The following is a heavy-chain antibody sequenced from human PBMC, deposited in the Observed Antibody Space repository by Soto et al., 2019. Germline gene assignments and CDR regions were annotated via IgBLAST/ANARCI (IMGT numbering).Heavy chain of an antibody. J-gene: IGHJ6*03. V-gene: IGHV1-18*01. CDR2: ISAYNGNT. D-gene: IGHD5-12*01. Sequence: ASVKVSCKASGYTFTIYGISWVRQAPGQGLEWMGWISAYNGNTNYAQKLQGRVTMTTDTSTSTAYMELRSLRSDDTAVYYCARVGGYSGPSPVGYMDVWGKGTTVTVSS. CDR3: ARVGGYSGPSPVGYMDV. CDR1: GYTFTIYG.